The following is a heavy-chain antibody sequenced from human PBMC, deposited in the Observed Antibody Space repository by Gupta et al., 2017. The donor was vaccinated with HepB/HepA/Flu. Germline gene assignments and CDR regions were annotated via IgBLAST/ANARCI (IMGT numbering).Heavy chain of an antibody. CDR2: INHSGST. V-gene: IGHV4-34*01. CDR1: GGSFSGYY. Sequence: QVQLQQWGAGLLKPSETLSLTCAVYGGSFSGYYWSWIRQPPGKGLEWIGEINHSGSTNYNPSLKSRVTISVDTSKNQFSLKLSSVTAADTAVYYCARASKGYCSSTSCLGYWFDPWGQGTLVTVSS. CDR3: ARASKGYCSSTSCLGYWFDP. D-gene: IGHD2-2*01. J-gene: IGHJ5*02.